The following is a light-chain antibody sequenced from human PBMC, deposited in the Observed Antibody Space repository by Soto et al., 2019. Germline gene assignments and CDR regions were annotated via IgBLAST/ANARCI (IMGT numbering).Light chain of an antibody. J-gene: IGLJ1*01. CDR2: GVT. V-gene: IGLV2-14*03. CDR1: SSDIGAFNF. Sequence: ALTQPASVSGSPGQSISIPCTGTSSDIGAFNFVSWYQQHPGKAPKVLIYGVTNRPSGVDYRFSGSKSGNTASLIISGLRPEDEADYYCSSFTSASTRIFGTGTKVTVL. CDR3: SSFTSASTRI.